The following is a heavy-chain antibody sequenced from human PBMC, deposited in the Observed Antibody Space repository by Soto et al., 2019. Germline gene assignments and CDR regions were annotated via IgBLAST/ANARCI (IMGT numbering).Heavy chain of an antibody. CDR3: ARIWGGYSYGFGWFDP. D-gene: IGHD5-18*01. V-gene: IGHV2-70*01. Sequence: SGPTLVNPTQTLTLTCTFSGFSLSTSGMCVSWIRQPPGKALEWLALIDWDDDKYYSTSLKTRLTISKDTSKNQVVLTMTNMDPVDTATYYCARIWGGYSYGFGWFDPWGQGTLVTVSS. CDR1: GFSLSTSGMC. J-gene: IGHJ5*02. CDR2: IDWDDDK.